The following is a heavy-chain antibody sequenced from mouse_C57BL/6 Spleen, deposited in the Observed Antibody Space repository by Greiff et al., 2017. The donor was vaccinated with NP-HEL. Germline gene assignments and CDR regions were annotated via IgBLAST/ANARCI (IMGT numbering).Heavy chain of an antibody. D-gene: IGHD1-1*01. CDR2: ISDGGSYT. CDR3: ARDEDYGSSGAMDY. CDR1: GFTFSSYA. Sequence: EVQGVESGGGLVKPGGSLKLSCAASGFTFSSYAMSWVRQTPEKRLEWVATISDGGSYTYYPDSVKGRFTISRDNAKNNPYLQMSHLKSEDTAMYYCARDEDYGSSGAMDYWGQGTSVTVSS. V-gene: IGHV5-4*01. J-gene: IGHJ4*01.